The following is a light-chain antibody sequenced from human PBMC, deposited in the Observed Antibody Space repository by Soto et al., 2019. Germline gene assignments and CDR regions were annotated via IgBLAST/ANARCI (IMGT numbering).Light chain of an antibody. CDR3: QQYGSSPRT. J-gene: IGKJ1*01. V-gene: IGKV3-20*01. CDR1: QTITGSY. CDR2: GAS. Sequence: EIVLTQSPGIMSLSSGERATLSCRASQTITGSYLAWYQQTPGQAPRLLIYGASVRATGIPDRFSGSGPGTDFTLTISRVEPEDFAVYYCQQYGSSPRTFGQGTKVEIK.